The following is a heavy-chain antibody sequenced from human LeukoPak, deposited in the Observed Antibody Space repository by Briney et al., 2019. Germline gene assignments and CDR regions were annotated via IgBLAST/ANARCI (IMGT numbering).Heavy chain of an antibody. CDR2: INHSGST. D-gene: IGHD3-3*01. V-gene: IGHV4-38-2*02. Sequence: PSETLSLTCTVSGYSISSGYYWGWIRQPPGKGLEWIGEINHSGSTNYNPSLKSRVTISVDTSKNQFSLKLSSVTAADTAVYYCARYLKRVTGITIFGVVRGAMDVWGKGTTVTVSS. CDR1: GYSISSGYY. J-gene: IGHJ6*03. CDR3: ARYLKRVTGITIFGVVRGAMDV.